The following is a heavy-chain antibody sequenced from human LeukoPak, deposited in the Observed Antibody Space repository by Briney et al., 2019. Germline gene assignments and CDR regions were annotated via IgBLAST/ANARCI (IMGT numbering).Heavy chain of an antibody. Sequence: GESLKISCKGSGYSFTSYWIGWVRQMPGEGLEWMGIIYPGDSDTRYSPSFQGQVTISADKSITTAYLQWSSLKASDSATYYCATGVQYSSLVHWGQGTLVTVSS. V-gene: IGHV5-51*01. D-gene: IGHD6-6*01. CDR1: GYSFTSYW. J-gene: IGHJ4*01. CDR3: ATGVQYSSLVH. CDR2: IYPGDSDT.